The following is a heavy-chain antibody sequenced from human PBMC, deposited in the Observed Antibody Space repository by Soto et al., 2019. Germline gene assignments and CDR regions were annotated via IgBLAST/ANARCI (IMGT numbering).Heavy chain of an antibody. Sequence: PGGSLRLSCAASGFTFSSYAMSWVRQAPGKGLEWVSAISGSGGSTYYADSVKGRFTISRDNSKNTLYLQMNSLRAEDTAVYYCAKIRDIVVVPAASPFDYWGQGTLVTVSS. CDR2: ISGSGGST. J-gene: IGHJ4*02. CDR3: AKIRDIVVVPAASPFDY. V-gene: IGHV3-23*01. D-gene: IGHD2-2*01. CDR1: GFTFSSYA.